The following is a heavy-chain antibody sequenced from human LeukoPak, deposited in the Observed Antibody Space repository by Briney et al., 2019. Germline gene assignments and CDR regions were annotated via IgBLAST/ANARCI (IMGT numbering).Heavy chain of an antibody. Sequence: PSETLSLTCTVSGYSISSGYYWGWIRQPPEKGLEWIGSIYHSGSTYYNPSLKSRVTISVDTSKNQFSLKLSSVTAADTAVYYCARRGNSPEYYFDYWGQGTLVTVSS. J-gene: IGHJ4*02. D-gene: IGHD4-23*01. CDR1: GYSISSGYY. CDR2: IYHSGST. CDR3: ARRGNSPEYYFDY. V-gene: IGHV4-38-2*02.